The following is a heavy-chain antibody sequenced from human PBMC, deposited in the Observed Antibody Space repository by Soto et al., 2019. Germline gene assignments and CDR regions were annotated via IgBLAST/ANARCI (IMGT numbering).Heavy chain of an antibody. CDR3: AKKAATDYYDSSGYPDY. CDR1: GFTFSSYG. CDR2: ISYDGSNK. V-gene: IGHV3-30*18. J-gene: IGHJ4*02. Sequence: GGSLRLSCAASGFTFSSYGMHWVRQAPGKGLEWVAVISYDGSNKYYADSVKGRFTISRDNSKNTLYLQMNSLRAEDTAVYYCAKKAATDYYDSSGYPDYWGQGTLVTVSS. D-gene: IGHD3-22*01.